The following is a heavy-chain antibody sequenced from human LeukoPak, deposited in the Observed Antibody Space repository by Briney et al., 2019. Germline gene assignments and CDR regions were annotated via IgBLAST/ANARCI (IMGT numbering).Heavy chain of an antibody. D-gene: IGHD3-10*01. CDR1: GGSISSYY. Sequence: KPSETLSLTCTASGGSISSYYRSWIRQPPGKGLEWIGRIYTSGSTNYNPSLKSRVTMSVDTSKNQFSLKLSSVTAADTAVYYCAIDLVSGYYGSGSYSYYFDYWGQGTLVTVSS. CDR3: AIDLVSGYYGSGSYSYYFDY. V-gene: IGHV4-4*07. J-gene: IGHJ4*02. CDR2: IYTSGST.